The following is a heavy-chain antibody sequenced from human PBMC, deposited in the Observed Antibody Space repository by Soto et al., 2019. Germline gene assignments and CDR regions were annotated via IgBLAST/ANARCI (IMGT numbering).Heavy chain of an antibody. V-gene: IGHV3-15*01. CDR2: IKSKTDGGTT. Sequence: EVQLVESGGGLVKPGGSLRLSCAASGFTFSNAWMSWVRQAPGKGLEWVGRIKSKTDGGTTDYAAPVKGRFTISRDDSKNTLYLQMNSLKTEDTAVYYCTTGADYGDYYFDYWVQGTLVTVSS. CDR3: TTGADYGDYYFDY. CDR1: GFTFSNAW. D-gene: IGHD4-17*01. J-gene: IGHJ4*02.